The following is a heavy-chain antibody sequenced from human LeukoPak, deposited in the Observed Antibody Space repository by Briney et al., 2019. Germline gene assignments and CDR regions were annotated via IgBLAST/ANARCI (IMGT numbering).Heavy chain of an antibody. CDR2: IYYSGST. V-gene: IGHV4-39*01. CDR1: GGSISSSSYY. J-gene: IGHJ5*02. Sequence: SETLSLTCTVSGGSISSSSYYWGWIRQPPGKGLEWIGSIYYSGSTYYNPSLKSRVTISVDTSKNQFSLKLSSVTAADTAVYYCAKSTTVVYNWFDPWGQGILVTVSS. D-gene: IGHD4-23*01. CDR3: AKSTTVVYNWFDP.